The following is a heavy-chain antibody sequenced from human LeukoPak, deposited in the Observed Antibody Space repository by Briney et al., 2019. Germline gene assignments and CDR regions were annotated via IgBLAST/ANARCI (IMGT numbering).Heavy chain of an antibody. CDR2: IYPGDSGI. J-gene: IGHJ4*02. D-gene: IGHD2-15*01. CDR3: ARRGGYCSGGSCELDY. CDR1: GYTFTSYW. V-gene: IGHV5-51*01. Sequence: GESPKISCKGSGYTFTSYWIGWVRQMPEKGPEWMGIIYPGDSGIRYSPSLQGQVTISADKSISTAYLHWSSLKASDTAMYYCARRGGYCSGGSCELDYWGQGTLVTVSS.